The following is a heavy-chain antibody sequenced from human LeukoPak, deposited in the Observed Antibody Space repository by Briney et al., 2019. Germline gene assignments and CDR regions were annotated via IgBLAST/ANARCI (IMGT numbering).Heavy chain of an antibody. Sequence: SETLSLTCTVSGGSISRYSWSWIRQPPGKGLEWIGYIYYSGSTNYNPSLKSRVTISVDTSKNQFSLKLSSVTAADTAVYYCARVGIAAAGPRQGMDVWGQGTTVTVSS. CDR3: ARVGIAAAGPRQGMDV. CDR2: IYYSGST. J-gene: IGHJ6*02. V-gene: IGHV4-59*01. D-gene: IGHD6-13*01. CDR1: GGSISRYS.